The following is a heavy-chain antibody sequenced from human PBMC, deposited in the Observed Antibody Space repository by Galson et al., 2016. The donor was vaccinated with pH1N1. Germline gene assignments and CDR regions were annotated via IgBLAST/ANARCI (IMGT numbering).Heavy chain of an antibody. CDR2: ITASGGNT. CDR3: ARDRGAGMSSNY. Sequence: SLRLSCAASGFTFSSYAMSWVRQAPGKGLEWVSSITASGGNTYYADSVKGRFTISRDNSKNSLYLQMNSLRAEDTAVYYCARDRGAGMSSNYWGQGTLVTVSS. D-gene: IGHD5/OR15-5a*01. J-gene: IGHJ4*02. CDR1: GFTFSSYA. V-gene: IGHV3-23*01.